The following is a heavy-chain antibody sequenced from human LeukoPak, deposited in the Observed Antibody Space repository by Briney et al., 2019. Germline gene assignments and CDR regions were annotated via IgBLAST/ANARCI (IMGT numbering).Heavy chain of an antibody. Sequence: GGSLRLSCAASGFTFSNAWMSWVRQAPGKGLEWVGRIKSKTDGGTTDYAAPVKGRFTISRDDSKNTLYLQMNSLKTEDTAVYYRTTDRDGSYYYYYMDVWGKGTTVTVSS. J-gene: IGHJ6*03. CDR2: IKSKTDGGTT. CDR1: GFTFSNAW. V-gene: IGHV3-15*01. D-gene: IGHD1-26*01. CDR3: TTDRDGSYYYYYMDV.